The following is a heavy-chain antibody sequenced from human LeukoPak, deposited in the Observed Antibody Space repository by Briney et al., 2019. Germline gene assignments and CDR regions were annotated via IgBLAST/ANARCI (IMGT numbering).Heavy chain of an antibody. CDR1: GFXFSRYW. V-gene: IGHV3-74*03. D-gene: IGHD3-10*01. J-gene: IGHJ5*02. CDR3: ARAGGPEGWFDP. Sequence: GGSPRLSCEASGFXFSRYWMHWVRQAPGKGLVWVSRINSDGSGTMYADSVKGRFTISRDNAKNTLYLQMNSLRAEDTAVYYCARAGGPEGWFDPWGQGTLVTVSS. CDR2: INSDGSGT.